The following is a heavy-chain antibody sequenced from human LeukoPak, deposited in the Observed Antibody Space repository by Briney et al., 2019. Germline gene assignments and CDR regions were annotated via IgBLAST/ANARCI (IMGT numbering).Heavy chain of an antibody. CDR2: ISAYNGNT. CDR3: ARDNRVAVAGTGGFDY. V-gene: IGHV1-18*01. Sequence: ASVNVSCMASGYTFTSYGISWVRQAPGQGLEWMGWISAYNGNTNYAQKLQGRVTMTTDTSTSTAYMELRSLRSDDTAVYYCARDNRVAVAGTGGFDYWGQGTLVTVSS. CDR1: GYTFTSYG. J-gene: IGHJ4*02. D-gene: IGHD6-19*01.